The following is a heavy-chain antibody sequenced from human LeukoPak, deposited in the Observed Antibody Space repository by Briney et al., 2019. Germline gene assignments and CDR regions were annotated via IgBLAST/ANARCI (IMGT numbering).Heavy chain of an antibody. V-gene: IGHV4-39*01. CDR1: GGSISSSSYF. Sequence: PSETLSLTCTVSGGSISSSSYFWGWIRQPPGKGLEWIGSGSIYYSGNTYYNPSLKSRLTISVDTSNNQFSLKLSSVTAADTAVYYCARQGYYDILTGYLYYFDYWGQGTLVTVSS. J-gene: IGHJ4*02. CDR2: IYYSGNT. D-gene: IGHD3-9*01. CDR3: ARQGYYDILTGYLYYFDY.